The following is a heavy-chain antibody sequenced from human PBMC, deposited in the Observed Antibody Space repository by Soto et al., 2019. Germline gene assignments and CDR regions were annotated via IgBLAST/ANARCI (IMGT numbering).Heavy chain of an antibody. J-gene: IGHJ3*02. D-gene: IGHD1-26*01. V-gene: IGHV3-48*03. CDR1: GFSFSTYE. Sequence: EVQLVESGGGLVQPGGSLRLSCAASGFSFSTYEMNWVRQAPGKGLEWVSYISKNGIDIYYADSVKGRFTISRDNANNSLFLQMDSRRRDDTAVYYCARRKYGSFNIGAFDIWGQGTMVTVSS. CDR3: ARRKYGSFNIGAFDI. CDR2: ISKNGIDI.